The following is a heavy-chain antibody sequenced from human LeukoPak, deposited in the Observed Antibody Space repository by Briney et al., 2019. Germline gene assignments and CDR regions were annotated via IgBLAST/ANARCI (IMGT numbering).Heavy chain of an antibody. V-gene: IGHV1-69*04. CDR3: ASRNVSMCYYVSSRYPLDY. D-gene: IGHD3-22*01. J-gene: IGHJ4*02. CDR2: IIPILGIA. CDR1: WYTFTSFV. Sequence: VASVKVSCKGSWYTFTSFVVRWGRQAPGQGLEWMGRIIPILGIANYAQKFQGRVTITANKSTSTAYMELSCLRSEDTAVYYCASRNVSMCYYVSSRYPLDYWGQGTLVTVSS.